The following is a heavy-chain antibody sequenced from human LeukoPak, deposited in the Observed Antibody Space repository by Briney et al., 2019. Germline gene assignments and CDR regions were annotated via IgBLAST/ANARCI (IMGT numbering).Heavy chain of an antibody. CDR1: GFTVSSNY. J-gene: IGHJ6*03. Sequence: PGGSLRLSCAASGFTVSSNYMSWVRQAPGKGLEWVSVIYSGGSTYYADSVKGRFTISRDNSKNTLYLQMNSLRVEDTAVYYCARWLGGTTRGYYYYYMDVWGKGTTVTVSS. CDR2: IYSGGST. CDR3: ARWLGGTTRGYYYYYMDV. D-gene: IGHD1-7*01. V-gene: IGHV3-66*02.